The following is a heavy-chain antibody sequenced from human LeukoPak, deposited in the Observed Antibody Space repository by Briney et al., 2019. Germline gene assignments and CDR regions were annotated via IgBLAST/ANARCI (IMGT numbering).Heavy chain of an antibody. V-gene: IGHV4-39*01. D-gene: IGHD3-16*01. CDR2: IYDSRTI. CDR1: GGSISSGSHH. Sequence: NPSETLSLTCTVSGGSISSGSHHWGWFRQSPGKGLEWIGSIYDSRTIYYNPSLNSRVTISAVTSKNQFSLQLNSVTAADTAVYYCARHGGLGPRSWFDPWGQGTLVTVSS. CDR3: ARHGGLGPRSWFDP. J-gene: IGHJ5*02.